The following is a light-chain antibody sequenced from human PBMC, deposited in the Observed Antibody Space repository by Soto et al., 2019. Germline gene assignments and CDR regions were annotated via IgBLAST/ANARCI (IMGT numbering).Light chain of an antibody. CDR3: SSYTTNNTRV. V-gene: IGLV2-14*01. Sequence: QSVLTQPASVSGSPGQSITISCTGTSSDIGAYYYVSWYQHHPGKGPKLMIYEVSYRPSGISNRFSGSKSGNTDSLTISGLQPEDDADYYCSSYTTNNTRVFGTGTKLTVL. CDR1: SSDIGAYYY. CDR2: EVS. J-gene: IGLJ1*01.